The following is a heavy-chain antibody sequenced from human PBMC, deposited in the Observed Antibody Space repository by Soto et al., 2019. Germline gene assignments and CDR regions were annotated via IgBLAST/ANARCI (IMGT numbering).Heavy chain of an antibody. CDR1: GFNFNDYA. J-gene: IGHJ4*02. Sequence: GGSLRLSCAASGFNFNDYAMHWVRQIAGKGLEWVSGISWESGSKGYADSVKGRFTISRDNSKNTLYLEMNSLRTEDTAVYYCARALDFWSAYFDYWGQGSLVTVSS. CDR2: ISWESGSK. D-gene: IGHD3-3*01. CDR3: ARALDFWSAYFDY. V-gene: IGHV3-9*01.